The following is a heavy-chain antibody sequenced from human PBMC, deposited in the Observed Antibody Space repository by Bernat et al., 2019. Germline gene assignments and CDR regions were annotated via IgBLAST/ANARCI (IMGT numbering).Heavy chain of an antibody. CDR1: GGSISSGSYY. CDR3: ARHDVSGVGHCGSGGQKGHNHESNWFDP. CDR2: IYYSGST. J-gene: IGHJ5*02. V-gene: IGHV4-39*01. Sequence: QVQLQESGPGLVKPSQTLSLTCTVSGGSISSGSYYWGWIRQPPGKGLEWIGSIYYSGSTYYNPSLKCRVTISVDTSKNQFSLKLSSVTAADTAVYYWARHDVSGVGHCGSGGQKGHNHESNWFDPWGQGTLVTVSS. D-gene: IGHD3-10*01.